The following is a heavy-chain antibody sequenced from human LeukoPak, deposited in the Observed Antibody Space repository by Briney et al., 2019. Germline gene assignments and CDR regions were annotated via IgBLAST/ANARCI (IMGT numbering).Heavy chain of an antibody. J-gene: IGHJ4*02. V-gene: IGHV4-59*08. CDR1: GASTSRRY. CDR2: IYDGRDT. Sequence: SESLSLTCSASGASTSRRYWSWIRQSPGRTLERIGHIYDGRDTKYNPSLTSRVTISVDTSRNQFSLSLTSVTAADTAIYYCAQTTGWPGFDFWGPGALVTVSS. D-gene: IGHD6-19*01. CDR3: AQTTGWPGFDF.